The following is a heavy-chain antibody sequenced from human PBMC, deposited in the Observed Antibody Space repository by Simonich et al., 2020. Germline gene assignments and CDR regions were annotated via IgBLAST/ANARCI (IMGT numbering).Heavy chain of an antibody. CDR1: GFTFSSYS. V-gene: IGHV3-21*01. D-gene: IGHD3-16*01. CDR3: AREQARGGAFDI. J-gene: IGHJ3*02. CDR2: MSSSSSYI. Sequence: EVQLVESGGGLVKPGGSLRLSCAASGFTFSSYSMNWVRQAPGKGLEWDSSMSSSSSYIYYADSVKGRFTISRDNAKNSLYLQMNSLRAEDTAVYYCAREQARGGAFDIWGQGTMVTVSS.